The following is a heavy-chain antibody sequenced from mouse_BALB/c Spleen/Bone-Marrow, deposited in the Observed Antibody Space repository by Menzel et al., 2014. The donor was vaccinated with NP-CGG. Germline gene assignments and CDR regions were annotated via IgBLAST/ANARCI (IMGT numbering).Heavy chain of an antibody. CDR1: GFDLSRYW. CDR2: INPDSSTI. Sequence: EVQLVESGGGLVQPGGSLKLSCAASGFDLSRYWMSWVRQAPGKGLEWIGEINPDSSTINYTPSLKDKFIISRDSAKNTLYLQMSKVRSEDTALYYCARQGWLLGMDYWGQGTSVTVSS. V-gene: IGHV4-1*02. D-gene: IGHD2-3*01. J-gene: IGHJ4*01. CDR3: ARQGWLLGMDY.